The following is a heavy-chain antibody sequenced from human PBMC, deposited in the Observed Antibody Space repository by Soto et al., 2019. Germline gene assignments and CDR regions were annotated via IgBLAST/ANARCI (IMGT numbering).Heavy chain of an antibody. CDR3: ARGDSSGQFDY. V-gene: IGHV1-18*01. D-gene: IGHD6-19*01. CDR2: ISSYNGNT. CDR1: GYTFTSYG. Sequence: ASVKVSCKASGYTFTSYGISWVRQAPGQGLEWMRWISSYNGNTNYAQELQGRVTMTTDTSTSTAYMELRSLRSDDTAVYYCARGDSSGQFDYWGQGTLVTVSS. J-gene: IGHJ4*02.